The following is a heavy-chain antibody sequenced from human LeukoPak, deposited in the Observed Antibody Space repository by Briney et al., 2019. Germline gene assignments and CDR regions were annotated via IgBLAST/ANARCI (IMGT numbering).Heavy chain of an antibody. Sequence: SETLSLTCTVSGGSVSSGSYYWSWIRQPPGKGLEWIGEINHSGSTNYNPSLKSRVTISVDTSKNQFSLKLSSVTAADTAVYYCARVMGSSRGMTDYWGQGTLVAVSS. V-gene: IGHV4-61*01. CDR2: INHSGST. CDR3: ARVMGSSRGMTDY. J-gene: IGHJ4*02. D-gene: IGHD2-15*01. CDR1: GGSVSSGSYY.